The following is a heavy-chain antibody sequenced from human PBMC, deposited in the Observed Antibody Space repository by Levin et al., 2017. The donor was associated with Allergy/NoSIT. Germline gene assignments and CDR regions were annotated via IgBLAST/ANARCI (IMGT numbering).Heavy chain of an antibody. CDR1: GGSFSSYY. CDR2: INHSGST. Sequence: SETLSLTCAVYGGSFSSYYWSWIRQPPGKGLEWIGEINHSGSTNYNPSLKSRVTISVDTSKNQFSLMLSSVTAADTAVYYCARGRKRHSGFGSPGDAFDIWGQGTMVTVSS. V-gene: IGHV4-34*01. D-gene: IGHD3-10*01. J-gene: IGHJ3*02. CDR3: ARGRKRHSGFGSPGDAFDI.